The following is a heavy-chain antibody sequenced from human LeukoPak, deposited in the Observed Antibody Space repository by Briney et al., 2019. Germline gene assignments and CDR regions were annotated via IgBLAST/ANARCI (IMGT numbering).Heavy chain of an antibody. D-gene: IGHD3-10*01. CDR3: TRDSGLGNDAFDV. Sequence: SQTLSLTFAISGDSVSSNSAAWDWIRQSPSRGLEWLGRTYYRSKWFYDYAVSVKSRITINPDTSKNQFSLLLNSVTPEDTAVYYCTRDSGLGNDAFDVWGQGTMVTVSS. CDR2: TYYRSKWFY. V-gene: IGHV6-1*01. CDR1: GDSVSSNSAA. J-gene: IGHJ3*01.